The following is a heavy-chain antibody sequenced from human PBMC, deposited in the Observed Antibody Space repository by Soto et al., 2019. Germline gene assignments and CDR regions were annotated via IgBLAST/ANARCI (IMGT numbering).Heavy chain of an antibody. Sequence: GGSLRLSCAASGFTFSGHWMSWVRQAPGKGLEWVANIKQDGSEKYYVDSGRGRFTISRDNAKNSLYLQMNSLRAEDTAVYYCARDWDYYDSSGYYGMDVWGQGTTVTVSS. J-gene: IGHJ6*02. CDR1: GFTFSGHW. CDR2: IKQDGSEK. D-gene: IGHD3-22*01. V-gene: IGHV3-7*01. CDR3: ARDWDYYDSSGYYGMDV.